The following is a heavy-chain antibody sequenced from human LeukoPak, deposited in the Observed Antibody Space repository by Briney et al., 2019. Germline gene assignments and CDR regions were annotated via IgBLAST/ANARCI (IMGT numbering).Heavy chain of an antibody. CDR1: GFTFSSYA. CDR3: AKDLRYSSSSGGDWFDP. CDR2: ISGSGGST. Sequence: PGGSLRLSCAASGFTFSSYAMSWVRQAPGKGLEWVSAISGSGGSTYYADSVKGRFTISRDNSKNTLYLQMNSLRAEDTAVYYCAKDLRYSSSSGGDWFDPWGQGTLVTVSS. V-gene: IGHV3-23*01. J-gene: IGHJ5*02. D-gene: IGHD6-6*01.